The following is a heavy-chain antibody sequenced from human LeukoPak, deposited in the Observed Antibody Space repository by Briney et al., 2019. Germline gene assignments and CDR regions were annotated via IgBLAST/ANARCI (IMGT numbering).Heavy chain of an antibody. Sequence: SETLSLTCAVYGESLSGYYWSWTRQPPGKGLEWIGEINHSGSTNYNPSLKSRVTMSLDMSKNQFSLKVSSVTAADTAVYYCAGFSITYNPFDYWGQGTLVTVSS. CDR1: GESLSGYY. J-gene: IGHJ4*02. V-gene: IGHV4-34*01. CDR2: INHSGST. CDR3: AGFSITYNPFDY. D-gene: IGHD3-10*01.